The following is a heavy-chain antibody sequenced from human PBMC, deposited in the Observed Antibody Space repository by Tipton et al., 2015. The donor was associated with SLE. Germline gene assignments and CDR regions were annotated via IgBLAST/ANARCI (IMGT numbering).Heavy chain of an antibody. V-gene: IGHV4-39*07. Sequence: TLSLTCTVSGGSISSSSNYWGWIRQPPGKGLEWIGEINHTGSTNYNPSLKSRVTISVDTSKNQFSLKLSSVTAADTAVYYCASHYAFDIWGQGTMVTVSS. CDR2: INHTGST. CDR3: ASHYAFDI. J-gene: IGHJ3*02. CDR1: GGSISSSSNY.